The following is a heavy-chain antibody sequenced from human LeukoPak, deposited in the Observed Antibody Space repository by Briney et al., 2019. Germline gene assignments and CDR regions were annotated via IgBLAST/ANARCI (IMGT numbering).Heavy chain of an antibody. CDR2: IYTSGST. CDR3: ARGQEEWERLQRAVHFDY. Sequence: SQTLSLTCTVSGGSISSGSYYWSWIRQPAGKGLEWIGRIYTSGSTNYNPSLKSRVTISVDTSKNQFSLKLSSVTAADTAVYYCARGQEEWERLQRAVHFDYWGQGHLITVAS. J-gene: IGHJ4*02. CDR1: GGSISSGSYY. D-gene: IGHD1-1*01. V-gene: IGHV4-61*02.